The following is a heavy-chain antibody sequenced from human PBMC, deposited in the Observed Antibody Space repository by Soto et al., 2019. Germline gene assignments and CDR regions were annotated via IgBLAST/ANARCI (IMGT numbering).Heavy chain of an antibody. CDR3: ARGRIFGVVIIRSYYYYGMDV. CDR1: GGSFSGYY. Sequence: SETLSLTCAVYGGSFSGYYWSWIRQPPGKGLEWIGEINHSGSTNYNPSLKSRVTISVDTSKNQFSLKLTSVTAADTAVYYCARGRIFGVVIIRSYYYYGMDVWGQGTTVTVS. D-gene: IGHD3-3*01. J-gene: IGHJ6*02. V-gene: IGHV4-34*01. CDR2: INHSGST.